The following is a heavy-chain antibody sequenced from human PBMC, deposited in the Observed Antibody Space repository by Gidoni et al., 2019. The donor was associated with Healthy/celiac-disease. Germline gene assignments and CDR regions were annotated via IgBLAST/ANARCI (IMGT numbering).Heavy chain of an antibody. J-gene: IGHJ5*02. V-gene: IGHV1-46*03. CDR2: INPSGGST. Sequence: QVQLVQSGAEVKKPGASVKVSCKASGYTFTSYYMHWVRQAPGQGLEWMGIINPSGGSTSYAQKFQGRVTMTRDTSTSTVYMELSSLRSEDTAVYYCARAPNSIYCSSTSCRLNWFDPWGQGTLVTVSS. CDR3: ARAPNSIYCSSTSCRLNWFDP. D-gene: IGHD2-2*01. CDR1: GYTFTSYY.